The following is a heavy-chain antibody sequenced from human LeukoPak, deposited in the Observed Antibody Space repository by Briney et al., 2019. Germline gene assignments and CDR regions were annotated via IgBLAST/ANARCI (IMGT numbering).Heavy chain of an antibody. CDR1: GFIFSNFA. J-gene: IGHJ4*02. CDR2: INHSGST. Sequence: GSLRLSCAASGFIFSNFAISWVRQAPGKGLEWIGEINHSGSTNYNPSLRSRVTISLDTSKNQFSLKLSSVTAADTAVYYCAVGRSYWGQGTLVTVSS. CDR3: AVGRSY. V-gene: IGHV4-34*08.